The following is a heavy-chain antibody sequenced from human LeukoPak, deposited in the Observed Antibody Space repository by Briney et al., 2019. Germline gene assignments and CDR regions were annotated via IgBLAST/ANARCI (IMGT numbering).Heavy chain of an antibody. J-gene: IGHJ4*02. Sequence: ASVKVSCKASGYTFTSYAMNWVRQAPGQGLEWMGWINTNTGNPTYAQGFTGRFVFSLDTSVSTAYLQISSLKAEDTAIYYCARETGPILGLWSTVDYWGQGTLVTVSS. CDR3: ARETGPILGLWSTVDY. V-gene: IGHV7-4-1*02. CDR1: GYTFTSYA. CDR2: INTNTGNP. D-gene: IGHD5-18*01.